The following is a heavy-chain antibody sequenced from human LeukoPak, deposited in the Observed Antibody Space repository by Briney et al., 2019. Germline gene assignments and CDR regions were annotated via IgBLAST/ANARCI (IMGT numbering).Heavy chain of an antibody. Sequence: PGRSLRLSCAASGFTFSSYGIHWVRQAPGKGLEWVALISYDGTNKNYADSVKGRFTISRDNSKNTLDLQMNSLRAEDTAVYYCARGYNGYDYAFDIWGQGTMVTVSS. D-gene: IGHD5-12*01. V-gene: IGHV3-30*03. CDR2: ISYDGTNK. CDR3: ARGYNGYDYAFDI. CDR1: GFTFSSYG. J-gene: IGHJ3*02.